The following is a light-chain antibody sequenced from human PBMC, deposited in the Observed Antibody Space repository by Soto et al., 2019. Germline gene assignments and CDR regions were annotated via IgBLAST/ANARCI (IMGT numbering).Light chain of an antibody. J-gene: IGKJ5*01. CDR2: GAS. CDR1: QSVSSN. V-gene: IGKV3-15*01. CDR3: QQRGSWPPT. Sequence: EIVMTQSPATLSVSPGEGVTLSCRASQSVSSNLAWYQQRPGQAPRLLIYGASTRATGIPARFSGSGSGTEFTLTISSLQSEDFGVYYCQQRGSWPPTFGQGTRLEIK.